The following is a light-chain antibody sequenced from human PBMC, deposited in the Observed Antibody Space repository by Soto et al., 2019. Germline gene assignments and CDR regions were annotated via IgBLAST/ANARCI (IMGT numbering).Light chain of an antibody. CDR3: PSYDSSLSAYV. Sequence: QPVLTQPPSVSGAPGQRVTISCTGSSSNIGAGFDVHWYQQLPRTAPKLLIYSNNNRPSGVPDRFSVSRSATSASLAITGLQAADEADYYCPSYDSSLSAYVFGTGTKLTVL. J-gene: IGLJ1*01. V-gene: IGLV1-40*01. CDR1: SSNIGAGFD. CDR2: SNN.